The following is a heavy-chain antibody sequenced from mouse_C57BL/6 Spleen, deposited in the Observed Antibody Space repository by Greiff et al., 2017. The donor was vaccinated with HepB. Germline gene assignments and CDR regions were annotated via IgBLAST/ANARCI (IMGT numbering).Heavy chain of an antibody. V-gene: IGHV1-53*01. CDR2: INPSNGGT. J-gene: IGHJ2*01. CDR1: GYTFTSYW. Sequence: QVQLKQPGTELVKPGASVKLSCKASGYTFTSYWMRWVKQRTGQGLEWIGNINPSNGGTNYNEKFKSKATLAVDKTSSTAYMQLRSLTSEDSSVYNSARRLTGNYLSYWGQGTTLTVSS. CDR3: ARRLTGNYLSY. D-gene: IGHD4-1*01.